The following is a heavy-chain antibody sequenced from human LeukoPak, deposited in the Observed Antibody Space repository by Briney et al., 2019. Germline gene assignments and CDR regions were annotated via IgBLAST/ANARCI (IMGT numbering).Heavy chain of an antibody. J-gene: IGHJ3*02. CDR2: ISDNGGST. CDR1: GFTFSNAW. Sequence: GGSLRLSCAASGFTFSNAWMSWVRQAPGKGLEWVSVISDNGGSTYYADSVKGRFTISRDNSKNTLYLQMNSLRAEDTAVYYCARTIFGVTHGFDIWGQGTMVTVSS. D-gene: IGHD3-3*01. V-gene: IGHV3-23*01. CDR3: ARTIFGVTHGFDI.